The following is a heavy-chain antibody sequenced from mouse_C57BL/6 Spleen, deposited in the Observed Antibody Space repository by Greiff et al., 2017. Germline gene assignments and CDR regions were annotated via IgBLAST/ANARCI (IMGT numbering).Heavy chain of an antibody. CDR2: IYPGSGST. J-gene: IGHJ4*01. CDR1: GYTFTSYW. Sequence: VQLQQPGAELVKPGASVKMSCKASGYTFTSYWLNWVKQRPGQGLEWIGDIYPGSGSTNYNEKFKSKATLTVDTSSSTAYMQHSSLTSEDSAVYYCAREAQATSYAMDYWGQGTSVTVSS. CDR3: AREAQATSYAMDY. V-gene: IGHV1-55*01. D-gene: IGHD3-2*02.